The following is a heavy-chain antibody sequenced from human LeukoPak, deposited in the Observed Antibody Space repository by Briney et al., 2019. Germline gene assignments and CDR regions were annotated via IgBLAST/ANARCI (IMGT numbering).Heavy chain of an antibody. Sequence: SGGSLRLSCAASGFTFSSCAMNWVRQAPGKGLEWVSYISSSSSTIYYADSVKGRFTISRDNAKNSLYLQMNSLRAEDTAVYYCASGAYGDWLWGQGTLVTVSS. CDR2: ISSSSSTI. CDR1: GFTFSSCA. V-gene: IGHV3-48*01. CDR3: ASGAYGDWL. D-gene: IGHD4-17*01. J-gene: IGHJ4*02.